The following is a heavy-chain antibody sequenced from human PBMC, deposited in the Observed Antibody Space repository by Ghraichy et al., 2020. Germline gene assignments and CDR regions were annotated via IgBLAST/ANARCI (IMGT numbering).Heavy chain of an antibody. V-gene: IGHV4-59*12. Sequence: SQTLSLTCTVSGGSISSYYWSWIRQPPGKGLEWIGYIYYSGSTNYNPSLKSRVTISVDTSKNQFSLKLSSVTAADTAVYYCARAHRDYYDSSGSEWVDYWGQGTLVTVSS. CDR2: IYYSGST. CDR1: GGSISSYY. D-gene: IGHD3-22*01. CDR3: ARAHRDYYDSSGSEWVDY. J-gene: IGHJ4*02.